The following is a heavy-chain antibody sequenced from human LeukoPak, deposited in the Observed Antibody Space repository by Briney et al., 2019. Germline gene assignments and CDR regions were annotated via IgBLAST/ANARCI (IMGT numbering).Heavy chain of an antibody. CDR2: INPNSGGT. CDR3: ARVPKYYDSSGPI. V-gene: IGHV1-2*02. J-gene: IGHJ4*02. D-gene: IGHD3-22*01. Sequence: ASVKVSCKASGYTFTGYYMHWVRQAPGQGLEWMGWINPNSGGTNYAQKFQGRVTMTRDTSISTAYMELSRLRSDDTAVYYCARVPKYYDSSGPIWGQGTLVTVSS. CDR1: GYTFTGYY.